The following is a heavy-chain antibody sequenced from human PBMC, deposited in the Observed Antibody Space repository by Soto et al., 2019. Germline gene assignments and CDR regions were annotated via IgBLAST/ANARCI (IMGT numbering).Heavy chain of an antibody. CDR3: ARGYSGYEMTDY. CDR2: IIPILGIA. Sequence: SVKVSCRASGGTFSSYTISWVRQAPGQGLEWMGRIIPILGIANYAQKFQGRVTITADKSTSTAYMELSSLRSEDTAVYYCARGYSGYEMTDYWGQGTLVTVSS. V-gene: IGHV1-69*02. CDR1: GGTFSSYT. D-gene: IGHD5-12*01. J-gene: IGHJ4*02.